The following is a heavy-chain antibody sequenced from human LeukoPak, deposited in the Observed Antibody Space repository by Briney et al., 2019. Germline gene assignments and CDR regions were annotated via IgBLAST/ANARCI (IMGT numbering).Heavy chain of an antibody. V-gene: IGHV1-2*02. D-gene: IGHD3/OR15-3a*01. J-gene: IGHJ3*01. CDR1: GYTYKDYY. CDR3: VLDLDDFISV. Sequence: ASVKVSCKASGYTYKDYYIQWARQAPGQGLEWMGWINPKTGSTNYPQKFQGRVTMTRDTSFSTVNMELSSLRSDDTAVYFCVLDLDDFISVSRQATLVTVSS. CDR2: INPKTGST.